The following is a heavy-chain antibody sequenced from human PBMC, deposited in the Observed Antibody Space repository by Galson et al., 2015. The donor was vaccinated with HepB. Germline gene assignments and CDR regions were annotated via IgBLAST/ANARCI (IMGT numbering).Heavy chain of an antibody. CDR1: GFTFSSYS. D-gene: IGHD3-16*01. CDR2: ISSSSSYI. J-gene: IGHJ4*02. V-gene: IGHV3-21*01. Sequence: SLRLSCAASGFTFSSYSMNWVRQAPGKGLEWVSSISSSSSYIYYADSVKGRFTISRDNAKNSLYLQMNSLRAEDTAVYYCASILGWGTPIDYWGQGTLVTVSS. CDR3: ASILGWGTPIDY.